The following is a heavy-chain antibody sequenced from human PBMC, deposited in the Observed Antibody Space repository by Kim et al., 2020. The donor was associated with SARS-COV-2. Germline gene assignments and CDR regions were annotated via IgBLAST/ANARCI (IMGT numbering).Heavy chain of an antibody. V-gene: IGHV4-4*07. CDR1: GGSISSYY. J-gene: IGHJ3*02. D-gene: IGHD3-22*01. CDR2: IYTSGST. Sequence: SETLSLTCTVSGGSISSYYWSWIRQPAGKGLEWIGRIYTSGSTNYNPSLKSRVTMSVDTSKNQFSLKLSSVTAADTAVYYCASQGYYYDSSGQRSGAFDIWGQGTMVTVSS. CDR3: ASQGYYYDSSGQRSGAFDI.